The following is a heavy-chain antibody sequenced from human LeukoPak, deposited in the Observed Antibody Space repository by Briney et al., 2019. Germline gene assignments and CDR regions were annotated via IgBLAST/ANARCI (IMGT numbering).Heavy chain of an antibody. CDR3: AKGSGSYLSPLYYFDY. V-gene: IGHV3-23*01. Sequence: GGSLRLSCVASGLTFSRHGMSWVRQAPGKGLEWVSTISGSGYNTYYADSVQGRCTISRDNSKNTLYLQMNSLRAEDTAVYYCAKGSGSYLSPLYYFDYWGQGTLVTVSS. J-gene: IGHJ4*02. CDR2: ISGSGYNT. D-gene: IGHD1-26*01. CDR1: GLTFSRHG.